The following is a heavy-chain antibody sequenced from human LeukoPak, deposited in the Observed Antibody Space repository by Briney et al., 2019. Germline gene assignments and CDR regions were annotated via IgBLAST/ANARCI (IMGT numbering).Heavy chain of an antibody. J-gene: IGHJ3*02. CDR2: IDPSDSYT. V-gene: IGHV5-10-1*01. D-gene: IGHD3-22*01. Sequence: GESLKISCKGSGYSFTSYWISWVRQMPGKGLEWMGRIDPSDSYTNYSPSFQGHVTISADKSISTAYVQWSSLKASDTAMYYCVSEIHDSSGPPIWGQGTMVTVSS. CDR1: GYSFTSYW. CDR3: VSEIHDSSGPPI.